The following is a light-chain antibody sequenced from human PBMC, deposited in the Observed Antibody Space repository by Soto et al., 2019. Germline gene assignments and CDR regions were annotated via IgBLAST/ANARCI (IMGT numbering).Light chain of an antibody. J-gene: IGLJ1*01. Sequence: QSALTQPASVSGSLGQSITISCTGTSSDVGGYKYVSWYQQHPGKAPKLMIYEVNNRPSGISNRFSGSKSGNTASLTISGPQAEDEADYYCDSYTSSSTLNYVFGTGTQVTVL. V-gene: IGLV2-14*01. CDR2: EVN. CDR1: SSDVGGYKY. CDR3: DSYTSSSTLNYV.